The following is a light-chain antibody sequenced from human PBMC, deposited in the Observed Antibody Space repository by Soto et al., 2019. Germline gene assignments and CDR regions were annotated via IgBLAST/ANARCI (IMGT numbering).Light chain of an antibody. Sequence: EIVLTQSPGNLSLSPRERATLSCRASQSVSSSYLAWYQQKPGQAPRLLIYGASSRAADIPDRFSGSGSGTDFTLTISRLEPEDFAVYYCQHYGSSPFTFGPGTKVDIK. CDR3: QHYGSSPFT. CDR2: GAS. CDR1: QSVSSSY. J-gene: IGKJ3*01. V-gene: IGKV3-20*01.